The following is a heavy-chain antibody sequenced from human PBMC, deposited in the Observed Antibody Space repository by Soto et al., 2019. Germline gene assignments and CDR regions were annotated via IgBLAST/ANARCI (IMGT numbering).Heavy chain of an antibody. D-gene: IGHD6-13*01. CDR3: ARVYRQSAYSRSWVFYY. Sequence: QVQMQESGPGLVKPSQTLSLICTVSGGSINSGGYYWNWIRQHPGKGLEWIGYIFYSGSTYYNPFLRSRVTYSADTSSNQFSVNLSSVTAADTAVYFWARVYRQSAYSRSWVFYYWGQGTLVNVSS. CDR1: GGSINSGGYY. J-gene: IGHJ4*02. CDR2: IFYSGST. V-gene: IGHV4-31*03.